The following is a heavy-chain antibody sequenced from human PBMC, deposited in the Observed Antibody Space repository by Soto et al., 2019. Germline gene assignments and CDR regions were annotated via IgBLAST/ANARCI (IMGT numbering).Heavy chain of an antibody. D-gene: IGHD2-21*01. J-gene: IGHJ4*02. CDR1: GFSVGGNY. CDR2: IYSGGNP. V-gene: IGHV3-53*01. Sequence: LRLSCAASGFSVGGNYMSWVRQAPGKGLELVSLIYSGGNPFYADSMKGRFTLSRDNSSNMLYLQMDSLRAEDTAVYYCARGPNSDCWGQGTLVTVSS. CDR3: ARGPNSDC.